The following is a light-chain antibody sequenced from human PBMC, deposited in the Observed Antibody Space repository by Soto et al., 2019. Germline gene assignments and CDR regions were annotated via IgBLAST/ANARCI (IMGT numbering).Light chain of an antibody. CDR3: QQSYFTPRT. CDR1: QSISNY. CDR2: AAS. J-gene: IGKJ2*01. Sequence: DIQMTQSPSSLSASVGDRVTITCRASQSISNYLNWYQQKPGKAPNLLIYAASSLQSGVPSRFSGSGSGTVFTLTINSLQPEDFAAYYCQQSYFTPRTFGQGNKLEFK. V-gene: IGKV1-39*01.